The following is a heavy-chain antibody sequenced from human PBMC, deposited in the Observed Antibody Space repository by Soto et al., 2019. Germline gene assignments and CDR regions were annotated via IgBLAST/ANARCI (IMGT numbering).Heavy chain of an antibody. CDR2: IYYSGST. D-gene: IGHD3-10*01. J-gene: IGHJ4*02. CDR1: GGSIRRSSYY. Sequence: QLQLQESGPGLVKPSATRSLTCTVAGGSIRRSSYYWGGIRQPPGKGRAWIGSIYYSGSTSYNPSLTSRVTIPAEPSTNQFSLMLSAVTAAHTAVYYRARRAQSLGRGGDYWGQGGLVTVSS. V-gene: IGHV4-39*01. CDR3: ARRAQSLGRGGDY.